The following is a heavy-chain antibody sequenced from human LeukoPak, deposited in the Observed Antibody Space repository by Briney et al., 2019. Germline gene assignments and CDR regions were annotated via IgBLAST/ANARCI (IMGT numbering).Heavy chain of an antibody. J-gene: IGHJ2*01. CDR2: ISGSGGST. Sequence: GGSLRLSCAASGFTFSSYAMSWVRQAPGKGLEWVSAISGSGGSTYYADSVKGRFTISRDNSKNTLYLQMNSLRAEDTAVYYCAKDPQYYYDSSGSWYFDFWGRGTLVTVSS. CDR3: AKDPQYYYDSSGSWYFDF. V-gene: IGHV3-23*01. D-gene: IGHD3-22*01. CDR1: GFTFSSYA.